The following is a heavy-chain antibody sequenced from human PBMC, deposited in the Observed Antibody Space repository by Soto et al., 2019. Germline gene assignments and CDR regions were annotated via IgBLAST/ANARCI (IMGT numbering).Heavy chain of an antibody. V-gene: IGHV4-59*08. D-gene: IGHD4-17*01. CDR3: ARLWATVSFDP. Sequence: PSETLSLTCTVFGASISNYYWSWIRQAPGKGLEWIGYFYHSGNSNHNPSLKSRVTISVDTSKNQFSLRLSSVTAADTAVYYCARLWATVSFDPWGQGTLVTVSS. CDR2: FYHSGNS. CDR1: GASISNYY. J-gene: IGHJ5*02.